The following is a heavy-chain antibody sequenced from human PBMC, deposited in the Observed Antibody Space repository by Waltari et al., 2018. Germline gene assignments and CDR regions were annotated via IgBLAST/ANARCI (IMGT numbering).Heavy chain of an antibody. CDR2: AYGSGST. J-gene: IGHJ4*02. D-gene: IGHD3-22*01. CDR1: GDSIRGSY. Sequence: QVQLQESGPGLVKPSETLSLTCSVSGDSIRGSYWTWIRQPAGKGLEWIGRAYGSGSTDYNPSLKSRVTMSVDTSKNQFSLKLTSVTAADTAVYYCARDYFDSSGYYYYWGQGTLVTVSS. V-gene: IGHV4-4*07. CDR3: ARDYFDSSGYYYY.